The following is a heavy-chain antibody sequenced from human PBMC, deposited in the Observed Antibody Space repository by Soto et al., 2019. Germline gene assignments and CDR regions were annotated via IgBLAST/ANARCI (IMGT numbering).Heavy chain of an antibody. D-gene: IGHD3-3*01. CDR3: ARDFLYDFWSGYYSRPYYYGMDV. CDR1: GGSISGYY. Sequence: SETLSLTCTVSGGSISGYYWSWIRQPPGKGLEWSGYIYYSGSTNYNPSLKSRVTISVDTSKNQFSLKLSSVTAADTAVYYCARDFLYDFWSGYYSRPYYYGMDVWGQGTTVTVSS. V-gene: IGHV4-59*01. CDR2: IYYSGST. J-gene: IGHJ6*02.